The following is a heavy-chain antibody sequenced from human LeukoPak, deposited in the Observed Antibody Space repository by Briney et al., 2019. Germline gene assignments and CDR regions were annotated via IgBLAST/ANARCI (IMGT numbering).Heavy chain of an antibody. Sequence: ASVKVSCKASGYTFTSYGISWVRQAPGQGLEWMGKIIPILGIANYAQKFQGRVTITADKSTSTAYMELSSLRSGDTAVYYCARAETRGDNWFDPWGQGTLVTVSS. V-gene: IGHV1-69*04. CDR1: GYTFTSYG. CDR3: ARAETRGDNWFDP. J-gene: IGHJ5*02. CDR2: IIPILGIA. D-gene: IGHD3-10*01.